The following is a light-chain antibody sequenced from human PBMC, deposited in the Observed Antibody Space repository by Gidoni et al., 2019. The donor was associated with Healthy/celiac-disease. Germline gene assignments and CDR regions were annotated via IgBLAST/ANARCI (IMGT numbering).Light chain of an antibody. J-gene: IGLJ1*01. CDR2: DVS. Sequence: QSAMTQPASVSGSPGPPHTISCTGTSRGVGGYDYVSWYKQHPGKAPKLMIYDVSHRPAGVSNRFSGSKSGNTASLTISVLQAEDEADYYCSSYTSSSTLYVFGTGTKVTVL. CDR3: SSYTSSSTLYV. V-gene: IGLV2-14*03. CDR1: SRGVGGYDY.